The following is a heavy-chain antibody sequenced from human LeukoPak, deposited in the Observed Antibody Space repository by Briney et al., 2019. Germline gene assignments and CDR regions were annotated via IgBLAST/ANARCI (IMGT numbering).Heavy chain of an antibody. J-gene: IGHJ4*02. V-gene: IGHV4-34*01. D-gene: IGHD6-25*01. CDR2: INHSGST. CDR3: ARGQLRLSN. CDR1: GGSFNGYY. Sequence: PSETLSLTCAVYGGSFNGYYWTWILQPPGKGLEWIGEINHSGSTDYNPSLKSRVTISVDTSKNQFSLKLNSVTAADTAVYYCARGQLRLSNWGQGSLVIVSS.